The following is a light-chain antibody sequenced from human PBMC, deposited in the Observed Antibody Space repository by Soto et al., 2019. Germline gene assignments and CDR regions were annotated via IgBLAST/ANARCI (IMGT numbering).Light chain of an antibody. CDR2: EVS. CDR3: SSYTTSSTLLYV. Sequence: QSALTQPASVSGSPGQSITISCTGTSSDVGGYNSVSWYQQHPGKDPKLMIYEVSNRPSGVSNRFSGSKSGNTASLTISGLQAEDEADYYCSSYTTSSTLLYVFGTGTKLTVL. V-gene: IGLV2-14*01. CDR1: SSDVGGYNS. J-gene: IGLJ1*01.